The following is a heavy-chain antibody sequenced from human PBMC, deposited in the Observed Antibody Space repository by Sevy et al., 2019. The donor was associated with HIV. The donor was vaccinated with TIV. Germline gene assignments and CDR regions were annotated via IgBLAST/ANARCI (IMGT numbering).Heavy chain of an antibody. CDR3: ARHGTYCGGDSCYPGEADY. CDR2: IYYSGSI. J-gene: IGHJ4*02. D-gene: IGHD2-15*01. Sequence: SETLSLTCTVSGGSINSRSYSWGWIRQPPGKGLEWIGSIYYSGSIYCNLSLRSRVIISVDSSKNQFSLKLSSVTAADTAVYFCARHGTYCGGDSCYPGEADYWGQGTLVTVSS. CDR1: GGSINSRSYS. V-gene: IGHV4-39*01.